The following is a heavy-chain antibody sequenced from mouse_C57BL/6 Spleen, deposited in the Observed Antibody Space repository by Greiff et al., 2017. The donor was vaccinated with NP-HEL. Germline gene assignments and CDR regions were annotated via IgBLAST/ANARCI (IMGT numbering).Heavy chain of an antibody. D-gene: IGHD1-1*01. CDR2: INPGSGGT. V-gene: IGHV1-54*01. CDR3: ARYGSSCFDY. CDR1: GYAFTNYL. J-gene: IGHJ2*01. Sequence: QVQLQQSGAELVRPGTSVKVSCKASGYAFTNYLIEWVKQRPGQGLEWIGVINPGSGGTNYNEKFKGKATLTADKSSSTAYMQLSSLTSEDSAVYFCARYGSSCFDYWGQGTTLIVSS.